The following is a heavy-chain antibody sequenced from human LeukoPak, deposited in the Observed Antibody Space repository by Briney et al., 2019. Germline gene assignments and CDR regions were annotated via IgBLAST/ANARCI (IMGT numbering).Heavy chain of an antibody. CDR3: ATEGFGVVNDAFDI. V-gene: IGHV1-24*01. Sequence: ASVTVSCKVSGYTLTELSMHWVRQAPGKGLEWMGGFDPEDGETIYAQKFQGRVTMTEDTSTDTAYMELSSLRSEDTAVYYCATEGFGVVNDAFDIWGQGTMVTVSS. D-gene: IGHD3-3*01. J-gene: IGHJ3*02. CDR2: FDPEDGET. CDR1: GYTLTELS.